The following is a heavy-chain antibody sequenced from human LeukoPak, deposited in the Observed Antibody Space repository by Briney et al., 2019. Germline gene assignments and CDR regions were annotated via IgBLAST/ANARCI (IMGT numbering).Heavy chain of an antibody. Sequence: GGSLRLSCAASGLSFSSYGMHWVRQAPGKGLEWISHISGSSSTIYYADSVKGRFTVSRDNARSSVYLQMNSLRVEDTAVYYCARVRSVAIDYWGQGTLVTVSS. CDR1: GLSFSSYG. J-gene: IGHJ4*02. CDR2: ISGSSSTI. CDR3: ARVRSVAIDY. V-gene: IGHV3-48*01. D-gene: IGHD2-21*01.